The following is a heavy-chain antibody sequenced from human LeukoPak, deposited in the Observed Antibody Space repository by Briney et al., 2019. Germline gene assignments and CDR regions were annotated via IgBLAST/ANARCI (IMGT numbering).Heavy chain of an antibody. CDR2: IYPVDSDT. V-gene: IGHV5-51*01. CDR3: SLTLSGWYNWFDP. Sequence: GESLKISCKGSGYSFTSYWIGWVRQMPGKGLEWMGIIYPVDSDTRYSPSFQGQVTISADKSISTAYLQWSSLKASYTAMYYCSLTLSGWYNWFDPWGQGTLVTVSS. D-gene: IGHD3-22*01. J-gene: IGHJ5*02. CDR1: GYSFTSYW.